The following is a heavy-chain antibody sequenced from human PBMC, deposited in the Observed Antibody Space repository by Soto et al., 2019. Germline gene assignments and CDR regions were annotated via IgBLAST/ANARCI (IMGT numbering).Heavy chain of an antibody. D-gene: IGHD4-17*01. V-gene: IGHV3-66*01. Sequence: EVRLVQSGGGLVHPGGSLRLSCAASLFIVSDNYMSWVRQAPGKGLEWVSLIYSGGGTDYAESVKGRFTISRDNSKNTLYLQMNSLKAEDTGIYYCATRMNTAPYWGQGTVVTVSS. J-gene: IGHJ4*02. CDR1: LFIVSDNY. CDR2: IYSGGGT. CDR3: ATRMNTAPY.